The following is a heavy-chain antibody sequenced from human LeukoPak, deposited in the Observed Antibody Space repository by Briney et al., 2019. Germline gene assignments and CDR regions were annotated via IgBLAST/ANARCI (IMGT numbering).Heavy chain of an antibody. CDR3: AREKSGDSPNFDY. V-gene: IGHV3-30*04. CDR2: ISYDGSNK. D-gene: IGHD4-17*01. J-gene: IGHJ4*02. Sequence: GGSLRLSCAASGFTFSSYAMHWVRQAPGRGLEWVAVISYDGSNKYYADCVKGRFTISRDDSKNTLYLQMNSLRAEDTAVYYCAREKSGDSPNFDYWGQGTLVTVSS. CDR1: GFTFSSYA.